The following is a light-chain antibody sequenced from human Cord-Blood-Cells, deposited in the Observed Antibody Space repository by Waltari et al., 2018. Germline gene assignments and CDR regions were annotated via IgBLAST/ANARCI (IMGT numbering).Light chain of an antibody. J-gene: IGLJ2*01. Sequence: QSALTQPASVSGSPGQWITISCIGTSSDVGRYNLVSWYQQHPGKAPKRLIYEGSKRPSGVSNRFSGSKSGDTASLTISGLQAEDEADYYCCSYAGSSTVVFGGGTKLTVL. V-gene: IGLV2-23*01. CDR2: EGS. CDR1: SSDVGRYNL. CDR3: CSYAGSSTVV.